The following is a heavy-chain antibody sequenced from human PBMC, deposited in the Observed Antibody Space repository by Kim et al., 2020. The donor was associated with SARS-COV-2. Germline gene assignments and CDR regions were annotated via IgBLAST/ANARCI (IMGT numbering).Heavy chain of an antibody. CDR3: AKDRGYGSGSYFDY. J-gene: IGHJ4*02. V-gene: IGHV3-23*01. D-gene: IGHD3-10*01. Sequence: ADSVKGRFTISRDNSKNTLYLQMNSLRAEDTAVYYCAKDRGYGSGSYFDYWGQGTLVTVSS.